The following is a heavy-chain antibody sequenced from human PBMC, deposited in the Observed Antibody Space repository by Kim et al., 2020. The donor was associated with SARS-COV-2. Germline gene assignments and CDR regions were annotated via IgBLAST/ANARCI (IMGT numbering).Heavy chain of an antibody. Sequence: GGSLRLSCAASGFTFSSYGMHWVRQAPGKGLEWVAVISYDGSNKYYADSVKGRFTISRDNSKNTLYLQMNSLRAEDTAVYYCANWPSGRRPYDYWGQGNLVTVSS. D-gene: IGHD3-10*01. J-gene: IGHJ4*02. CDR1: GFTFSSYG. CDR2: ISYDGSNK. CDR3: ANWPSGRRPYDY. V-gene: IGHV3-30*18.